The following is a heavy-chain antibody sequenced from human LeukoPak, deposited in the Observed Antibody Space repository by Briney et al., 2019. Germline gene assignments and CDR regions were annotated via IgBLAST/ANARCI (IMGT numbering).Heavy chain of an antibody. Sequence: GGSLRLSCAASGFTFSGSAMHWVRQASGKGLEWVGRIGSKAKSYATAYTASVKGRFTISRDDSENTAYLQMNSLKAEDTAVYYCTGLDTTGYKFDYWGQGILVTVSS. CDR3: TGLDTTGYKFDY. CDR1: GFTFSGSA. D-gene: IGHD3-22*01. J-gene: IGHJ4*02. V-gene: IGHV3-73*01. CDR2: IGSKAKSYAT.